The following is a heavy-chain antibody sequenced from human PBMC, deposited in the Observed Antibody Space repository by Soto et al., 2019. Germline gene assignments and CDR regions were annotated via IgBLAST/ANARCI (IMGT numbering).Heavy chain of an antibody. D-gene: IGHD3-22*01. V-gene: IGHV3-23*01. CDR3: AKSAPSSSSGYQYYFDY. CDR2: ITAGGYSI. J-gene: IGHJ4*02. CDR1: GFAFSSHA. Sequence: EVQLLESGGSLLQPGGSLRLSCAVSGFAFSSHAMSWVRQAPGKGLEWVSSITAGGYSIYYADSVKGRFAISRDNSKNTLYLQMNSLRAEDTAVYYCAKSAPSSSSGYQYYFDYWGQGTLVTVSS.